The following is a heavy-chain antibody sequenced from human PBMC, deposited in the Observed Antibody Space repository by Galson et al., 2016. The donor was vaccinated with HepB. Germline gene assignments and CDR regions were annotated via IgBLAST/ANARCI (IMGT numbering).Heavy chain of an antibody. CDR3: AIGVASIFWSLDY. D-gene: IGHD3-10*01. Sequence: SVKVSCKASGGSVSSYAISWVRQAPGQGLEWMGGIITVLGKLTYAQKLRGRVTITADEATNTAYMALSSLTSEDTAVYYCAIGVASIFWSLDYWGQGTLVTVSS. CDR1: GGSVSSYA. J-gene: IGHJ4*02. CDR2: IITVLGKL. V-gene: IGHV1-69*10.